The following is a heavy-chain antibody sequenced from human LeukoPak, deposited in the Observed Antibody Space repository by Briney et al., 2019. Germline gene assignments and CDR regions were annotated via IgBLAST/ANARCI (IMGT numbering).Heavy chain of an antibody. Sequence: SETLSLTCTVSGGSISSSSYYWGWIRQPPGKGLEWIGSIYYSGSTYYNPSLKSRVTISVDTSKNQFSLKLSSVTAADTAVYYCARGGSYYDSSGYPIDAFDIWGQGTMVTVSS. CDR3: ARGGSYYDSSGYPIDAFDI. V-gene: IGHV4-39*07. CDR2: IYYSGST. J-gene: IGHJ3*02. CDR1: GGSISSSSYY. D-gene: IGHD3-22*01.